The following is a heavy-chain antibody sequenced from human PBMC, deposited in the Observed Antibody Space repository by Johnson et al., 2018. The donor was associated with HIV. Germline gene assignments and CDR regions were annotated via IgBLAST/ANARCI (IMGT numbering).Heavy chain of an antibody. D-gene: IGHD6-6*01. CDR3: ARAGYSSSSSCAFDI. CDR1: GFTFSSYW. V-gene: IGHV3-74*02. Sequence: VQLVESGGGLVQPGGSLRLSCAASGFTFSSYWMHWVRQAPGRGLVWVSRINSDGGSTTYADSVKGRFTISRDNAKNTLYLQMNSLRAEDTAVYYCARAGYSSSSSCAFDIWGQGTMVTVSS. CDR2: INSDGGST. J-gene: IGHJ3*02.